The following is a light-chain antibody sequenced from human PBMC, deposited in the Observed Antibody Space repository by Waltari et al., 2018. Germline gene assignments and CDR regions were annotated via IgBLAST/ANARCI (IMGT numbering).Light chain of an antibody. CDR3: SSYTSSSTWV. CDR1: SSDVGAYNY. J-gene: IGLJ3*02. Sequence: QSALTQPASVSGSPGQSTTISCTGTSSDVGAYNYVSWYQQHPGRAPKIMIYDVSNGPSGVLSRFSGSKSGNTASLTISGLQAEDEGDYYCSSYTSSSTWVFGGGTKLTVL. CDR2: DVS. V-gene: IGLV2-14*03.